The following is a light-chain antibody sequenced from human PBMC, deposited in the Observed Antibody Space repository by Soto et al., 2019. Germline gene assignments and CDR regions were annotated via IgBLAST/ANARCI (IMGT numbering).Light chain of an antibody. Sequence: DIQMTQSPSSLSASVVDRVTITCRASQSISSYLNWYQQKPGKAPNLLIYAASSLQSGVPSRFSGSGSGTDFTLTISSLQPEDFATYYCQQSYSTPPAFGGGTKVDIK. CDR1: QSISSY. J-gene: IGKJ4*01. V-gene: IGKV1-39*01. CDR3: QQSYSTPPA. CDR2: AAS.